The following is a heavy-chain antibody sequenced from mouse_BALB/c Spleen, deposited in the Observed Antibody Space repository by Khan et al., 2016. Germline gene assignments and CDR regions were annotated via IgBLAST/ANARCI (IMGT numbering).Heavy chain of an antibody. Sequence: QVQLQQSGAELARPGASVKMSCKASGYILTTNTMHWVKQRPGQGLEWIGYINPTSNYSNYNQRFKDKATLTADKSSSTAYMQLTSQTSEDSAVYYCAREDFMGYWGQGTSVTVSS. CDR1: GYILTTNT. J-gene: IGHJ4*01. CDR2: INPTSNYS. CDR3: AREDFMGY. V-gene: IGHV1-4*01.